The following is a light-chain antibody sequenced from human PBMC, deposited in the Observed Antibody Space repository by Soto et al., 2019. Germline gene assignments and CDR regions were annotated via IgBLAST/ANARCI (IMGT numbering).Light chain of an antibody. CDR1: QSVLSSSRNEYY. V-gene: IGKV4-1*01. CDR3: QQYYSSPLT. CDR2: GAS. J-gene: IGKJ4*01. Sequence: DVVMSQSPDSLAVSLGERVTINCKTSQSVLSSSRNEYYLGWYQQKPGQPPKALIYGASTRKSGVPDRFSGSGSWTDFTLTISSLQAEDVAVYYCQQYYSSPLTFGGGTRVEIK.